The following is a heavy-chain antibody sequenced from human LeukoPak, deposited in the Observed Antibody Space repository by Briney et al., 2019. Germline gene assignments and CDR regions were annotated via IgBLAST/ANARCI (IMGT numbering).Heavy chain of an antibody. Sequence: GGSLRLSCAASGFTVSSNYMSWVRQAPNKRLEWLSVIYSGGNTYYADSVKGRFTISRDNSMNTLYLQMNNLRVEGTAVYYCACLWGSTTSGTFDYWGQGTLVTVSS. J-gene: IGHJ4*02. V-gene: IGHV3-53*01. CDR3: ACLWGSTTSGTFDY. CDR2: IYSGGNT. CDR1: GFTVSSNY. D-gene: IGHD1-26*01.